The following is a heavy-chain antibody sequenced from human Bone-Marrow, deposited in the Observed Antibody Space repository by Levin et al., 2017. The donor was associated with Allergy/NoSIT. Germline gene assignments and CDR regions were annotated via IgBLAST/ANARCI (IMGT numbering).Heavy chain of an antibody. J-gene: IGHJ2*01. Sequence: KAGGSLRLSCAASGFSFPGAWMNWVRQAPGKGLEWVGRVKSETDGGTTAYAAPVKGRFTLLRDDAKNTIFLQMNSLKIEDTAVYYCTTAALRSCSGGACEAWFFDLWGRGTLVTVSS. V-gene: IGHV3-15*07. D-gene: IGHD2-21*02. CDR2: VKSETDGGTT. CDR1: GFSFPGAW. CDR3: TTAALRSCSGGACEAWFFDL.